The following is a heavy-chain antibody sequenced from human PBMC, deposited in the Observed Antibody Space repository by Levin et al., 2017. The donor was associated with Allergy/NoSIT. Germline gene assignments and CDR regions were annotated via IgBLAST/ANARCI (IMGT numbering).Heavy chain of an antibody. Sequence: GESLKISCKGSGYSFTSYWIGWVRQMPGKGLEWMGVIYPADSDTRSSPSFQGQVTISADKSISTAYLQWSSLKASDTAMYYCARHRVVGATPYDAFEIWGQGTMVTVSS. V-gene: IGHV5-51*01. CDR2: IYPADSDT. CDR1: GYSFTSYW. CDR3: ARHRVVGATPYDAFEI. J-gene: IGHJ3*02. D-gene: IGHD1-26*01.